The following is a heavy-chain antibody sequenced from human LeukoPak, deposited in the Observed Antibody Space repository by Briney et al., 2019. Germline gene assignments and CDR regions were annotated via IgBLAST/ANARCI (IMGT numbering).Heavy chain of an antibody. J-gene: IGHJ4*02. V-gene: IGHV4-59*08. CDR1: GASISSYY. CDR3: ARAPGFNGHYFLAY. CDR2: IYYIGTT. Sequence: SETLSLTCTVSGASISSYYWSWIRQSPGKELEWIGYIYYIGTTSHNPSLKSRVTISVDTSKNQFSLQLSSVTAADTAVYYCARAPGFNGHYFLAYWGQGTLVTVSS. D-gene: IGHD3-22*01.